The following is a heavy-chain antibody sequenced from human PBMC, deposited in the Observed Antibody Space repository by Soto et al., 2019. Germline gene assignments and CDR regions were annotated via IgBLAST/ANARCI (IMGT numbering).Heavy chain of an antibody. CDR1: GFTFSSYA. J-gene: IGHJ6*02. Sequence: PGGSLRLSCAASGFTFSSYAMHWVRQAPGKGLEWVAVISYDGSNKYYADSVKGRFTISRDNSKNTLYLQMNSLRAEDTAVYYCARDLRDFWSGYSYYYGMDVWCQGTTVTVS. V-gene: IGHV3-30-3*01. CDR3: ARDLRDFWSGYSYYYGMDV. D-gene: IGHD3-3*01. CDR2: ISYDGSNK.